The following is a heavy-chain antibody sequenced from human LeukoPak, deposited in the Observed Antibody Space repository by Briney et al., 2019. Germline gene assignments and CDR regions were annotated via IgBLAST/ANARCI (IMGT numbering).Heavy chain of an antibody. CDR2: IYNSGST. J-gene: IGHJ3*02. V-gene: IGHV4-59*01. D-gene: IGHD3-22*01. Sequence: RPSETLSLTCTVSGGSISTYYWSWIRQPPGKGLEWIAYIYNSGSTNSNPSLKSRVTISVDTSKNQFSLRLSSVTAADTAVYYCARIYYDSGAYYRRAFDIWGQGPMVSVSS. CDR1: GGSISTYY. CDR3: ARIYYDSGAYYRRAFDI.